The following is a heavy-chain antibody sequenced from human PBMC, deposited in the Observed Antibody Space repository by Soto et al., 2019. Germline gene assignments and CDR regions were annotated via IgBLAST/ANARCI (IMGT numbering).Heavy chain of an antibody. CDR1: GYMFTSYW. D-gene: IGHD6-19*01. CDR2: IHGGDSNT. V-gene: IGHV5-51*01. Sequence: GESLKISCKGSGYMFTSYWIGWVRQMPGKGLEWMGIIHGGDSNTRYSPSFDGQVTISTDKSINTAYLQWSSLKASDTAMYYCARRITSSTGWDYWGQGTLGTVSS. J-gene: IGHJ4*02. CDR3: ARRITSSTGWDY.